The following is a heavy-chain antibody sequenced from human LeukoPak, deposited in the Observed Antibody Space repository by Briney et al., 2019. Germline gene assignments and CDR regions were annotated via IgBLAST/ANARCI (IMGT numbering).Heavy chain of an antibody. V-gene: IGHV1-69*06. Sequence: ASVKVSCKASGGTFSSYAISWVRQAPGQGIEWMGGIIPIFGTANYAKKFQGRVTITADKSTSTAYMELSSLRSEDTAVYYCARDKLRLDGSAFDIWGEGTMVTVSS. D-gene: IGHD6-25*01. CDR3: ARDKLRLDGSAFDI. J-gene: IGHJ3*02. CDR1: GGTFSSYA. CDR2: IIPIFGTA.